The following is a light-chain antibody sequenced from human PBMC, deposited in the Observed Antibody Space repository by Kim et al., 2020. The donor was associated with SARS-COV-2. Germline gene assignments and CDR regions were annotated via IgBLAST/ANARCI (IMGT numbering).Light chain of an antibody. Sequence: QLVLTQSPSASASLGTSVKLTCTLSSGHSSYVIAWHQQQPEMGPRYLMKVNSDGSHIKGDGVPDRFSGSSSGAEHYLIISSLQSEDEADYYCQTWGSGIRVFGGGTQLTVL. V-gene: IGLV4-69*01. CDR2: VNSDGSH. J-gene: IGLJ3*02. CDR3: QTWGSGIRV. CDR1: SGHSSYV.